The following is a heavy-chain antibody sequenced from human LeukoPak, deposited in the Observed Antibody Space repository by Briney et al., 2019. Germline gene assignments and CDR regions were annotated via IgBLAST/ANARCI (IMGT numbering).Heavy chain of an antibody. CDR3: AREMATGWFDP. V-gene: IGHV4-59*01. D-gene: IGHD5-24*01. CDR2: IYYSGST. J-gene: IGHJ5*02. Sequence: PSETLSLTCTVSGGSISSYYWSWIRQPPGKGLEWIGYIYYSGSTNYNPSLKSRVTISVDTSKNQFSLKLSSVTAADTAVYYCAREMATGWFDPWGQGTLVTVSS. CDR1: GGSISSYY.